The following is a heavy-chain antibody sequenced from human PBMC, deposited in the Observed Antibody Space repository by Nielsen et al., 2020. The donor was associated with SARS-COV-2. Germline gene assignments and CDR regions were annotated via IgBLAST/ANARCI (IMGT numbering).Heavy chain of an antibody. V-gene: IGHV3-23*03. Sequence: ESLKISCAASGFIFKDYAMSWVRQTPGKGLEWLSAISADGKYADYRGAVRGRFTSSRDNSKNTLYLQMNSLRAEDTAVYYCAKDLIGGGTSDYWGQGTLVTVSS. CDR3: AKDLIGGGTSDY. J-gene: IGHJ4*02. D-gene: IGHD3-16*01. CDR1: GFIFKDYA. CDR2: ISADGKYA.